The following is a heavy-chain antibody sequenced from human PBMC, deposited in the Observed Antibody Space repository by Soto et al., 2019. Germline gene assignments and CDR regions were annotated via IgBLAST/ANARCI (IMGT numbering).Heavy chain of an antibody. J-gene: IGHJ4*02. CDR2: ISYDGSNK. CDR3: AKERPLEVVAATPVGGFQYYFDY. D-gene: IGHD2-15*01. V-gene: IGHV3-30*18. Sequence: GGSLRLSCAASGFTFSSYGMHWVRQAPGKGLEWVAVISYDGSNKYYADSVKGRFTISRDNSKNTLYLQMNSLRAEDTAVYYCAKERPLEVVAATPVGGFQYYFDYWGQGTLVTVSS. CDR1: GFTFSSYG.